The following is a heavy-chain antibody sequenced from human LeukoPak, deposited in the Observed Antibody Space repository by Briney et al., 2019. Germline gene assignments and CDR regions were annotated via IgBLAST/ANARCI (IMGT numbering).Heavy chain of an antibody. CDR3: ARDPAGSSWHFDY. CDR1: GFTFSSYA. V-gene: IGHV3-30*01. D-gene: IGHD6-13*01. J-gene: IGHJ4*02. Sequence: GGSLRLSCAASGFTFSSYAMHWVRQAPGKGLEWVAVISYDGSNKYYADSVKGRFTISRDDSKNTLYLQMNSLRAEDTAVYYCARDPAGSSWHFDYWGQGTLVIVSS. CDR2: ISYDGSNK.